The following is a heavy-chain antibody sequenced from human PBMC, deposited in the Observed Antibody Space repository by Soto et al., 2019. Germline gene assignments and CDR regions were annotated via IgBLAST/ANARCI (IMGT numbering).Heavy chain of an antibody. CDR3: ARGIRLCAFDI. V-gene: IGHV4-34*01. CDR1: GGSFSGYY. Sequence: SETLSLTCAVYGGSFSGYYWSWIRQPPGKGLEWIGEINHSGSTNYNPSLKSRVTISVDTSKNQFSLKLSSVTAADTAVDYCARGIRLCAFDIWGQGTMVTVSS. J-gene: IGHJ3*02. CDR2: INHSGST.